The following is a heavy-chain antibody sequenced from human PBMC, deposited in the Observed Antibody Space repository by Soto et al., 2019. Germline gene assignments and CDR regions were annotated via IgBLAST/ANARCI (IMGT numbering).Heavy chain of an antibody. CDR1: GFTFSSSD. J-gene: IGHJ3*01. CDR2: ISSPSTYI. CDR3: RATLATPESSRPYDV. D-gene: IGHD5-12*01. Sequence: EVQLVESGGGLVKPGGSLRLSCAASGFTFSSSDMTWVRQAPVKGLVWVSAISSPSTYIYYADSVPHRFTISRDNARNFLHMQMNSLSADDTPVCYCRATLATPESSRPYDVWGEVTMVNDSS. V-gene: IGHV3-21*02.